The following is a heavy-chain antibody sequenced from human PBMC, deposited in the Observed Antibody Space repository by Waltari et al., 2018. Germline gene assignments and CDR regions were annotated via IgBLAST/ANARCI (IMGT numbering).Heavy chain of an antibody. D-gene: IGHD1-26*01. CDR3: AADKARAVGGIFPGAFDI. J-gene: IGHJ3*02. CDR2: IVVGSGNT. V-gene: IGHV1-58*02. CDR1: GFTFTSSA. Sequence: QMQLVQSGPEVKKPGTSVKFSCKASGFTFTSSAMQWVRQARGQRLEWIGWIVVGSGNTNYAQKFQERVTITRDMSTSTAYMELSSLRSEDTAVYYCAADKARAVGGIFPGAFDIWGQGTMVTVSS.